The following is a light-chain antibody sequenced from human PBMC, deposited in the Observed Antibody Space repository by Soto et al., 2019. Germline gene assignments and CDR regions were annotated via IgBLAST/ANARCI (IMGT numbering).Light chain of an antibody. CDR2: EVS. J-gene: IGLJ1*01. V-gene: IGLV2-14*01. CDR3: CSYVSSKTYV. Sequence: QSALTQPASVSGSPGQSSTISCTGTRTDVGGYSFVSWYQQHPGKAPKLIIYEVSNRPSGVSNRFSGSKSDNTASLTISGLQAEDEADYYCCSYVSSKTYVFGTGTKVTVL. CDR1: RTDVGGYSF.